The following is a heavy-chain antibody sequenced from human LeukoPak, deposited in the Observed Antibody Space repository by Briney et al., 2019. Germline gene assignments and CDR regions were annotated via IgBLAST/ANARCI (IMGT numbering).Heavy chain of an antibody. V-gene: IGHV3-48*03. Sequence: GGSLRLSCAVSGFTCSNFEMNWVRQAPGKGLEWVSYVDVSGTSKYYADSVKGRFTISRDNAKNSLYLQMNSLRAEDTAVYYCARLLWGYYYVSSGYDLGPCDYWGQGTLVTVSS. D-gene: IGHD3-22*01. CDR3: ARLLWGYYYVSSGYDLGPCDY. CDR1: GFTCSNFE. CDR2: VDVSGTSK. J-gene: IGHJ4*02.